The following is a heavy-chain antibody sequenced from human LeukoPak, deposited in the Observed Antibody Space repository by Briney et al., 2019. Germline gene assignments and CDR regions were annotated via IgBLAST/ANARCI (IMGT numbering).Heavy chain of an antibody. CDR1: GGSLSTYY. V-gene: IGHV4-59*08. CDR3: ARVRPAINWFDP. D-gene: IGHD2-2*01. CDR2: IYNSGST. Sequence: SETLSLTCSVSGGSLSTYYWSWIRQPPGKGLEWIGFIYNSGSTNYNPSLKSRVTISVDTSKNQFSLKLSSVTAADTAVYYCARVRPAINWFDPWGQGTLVTVSS. J-gene: IGHJ5*02.